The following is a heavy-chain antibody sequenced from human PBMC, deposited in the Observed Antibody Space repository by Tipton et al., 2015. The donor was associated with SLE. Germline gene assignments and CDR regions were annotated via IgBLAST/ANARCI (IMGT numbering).Heavy chain of an antibody. Sequence: SLRLSCSASRFTFSSYSMHWVRQAPGKGLEWVAVISYDGGNKYYADSVKGRFTISRDNSKNTLYPQMNSLRADDTAVYYCARDLILQQLDYWGQGTLVTVSS. D-gene: IGHD6-13*01. CDR3: ARDLILQQLDY. J-gene: IGHJ4*02. V-gene: IGHV3-30*04. CDR2: ISYDGGNK. CDR1: RFTFSSYS.